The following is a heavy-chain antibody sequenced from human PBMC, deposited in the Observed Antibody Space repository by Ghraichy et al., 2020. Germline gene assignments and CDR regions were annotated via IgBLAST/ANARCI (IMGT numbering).Heavy chain of an antibody. CDR3: AGDPGGTRYYYGMDV. D-gene: IGHD1-14*01. J-gene: IGHJ6*02. Sequence: SVKVSCKASGGTFSSYAISWVRQAPGQGLEWMGGIIPIFGTANYAQKFQGRVTITADKSTSTAYMELSSLRSEDTAVYYCAGDPGGTRYYYGMDVWGQGTTVTVSS. CDR1: GGTFSSYA. V-gene: IGHV1-69*06. CDR2: IIPIFGTA.